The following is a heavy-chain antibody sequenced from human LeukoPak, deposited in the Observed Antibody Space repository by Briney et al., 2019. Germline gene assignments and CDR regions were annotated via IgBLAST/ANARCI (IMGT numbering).Heavy chain of an antibody. CDR3: ARESGYCSSTSCYLDWGTNWFDP. CDR2: IYHSGST. V-gene: IGHV4-38-2*02. Sequence: SETLSLTCTVSGYSISSGYYWGWIRQPPGKGLEWIGSIYHSGSTYYNPSLKSRVTISVDTSKNQFSLKLSSVTAADTAVYYCARESGYCSSTSCYLDWGTNWFDPWGQGTLVTVSS. D-gene: IGHD2-2*01. CDR1: GYSISSGYY. J-gene: IGHJ5*02.